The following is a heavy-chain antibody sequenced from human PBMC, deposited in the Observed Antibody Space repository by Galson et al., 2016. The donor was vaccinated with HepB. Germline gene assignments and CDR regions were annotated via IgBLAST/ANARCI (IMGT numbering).Heavy chain of an antibody. D-gene: IGHD1-26*01. CDR3: AKDGSYSGNPHGYFYF. J-gene: IGHJ4*02. CDR1: GFKLSHYA. CDR2: ISWDGCNI. V-gene: IGHV3-9*01. Sequence: SLRLSCAASGFKLSHYAMPWVRHGPGKGLEWVAGISWDGCNIAYADSVKGRFTISRDNADNSLSLQMNSLSGDDTALYCCAKDGSYSGNPHGYFYFWGQGTLVTVSS.